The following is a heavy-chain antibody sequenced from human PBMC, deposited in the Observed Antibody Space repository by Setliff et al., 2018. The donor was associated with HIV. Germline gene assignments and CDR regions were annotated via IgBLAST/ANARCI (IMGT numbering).Heavy chain of an antibody. Sequence: ASVKVSCKPSGYSFTSYDINWVRQATGQGLEWMGWLNPNSHNTGYAQKFQGRVTMTWETSISTAYMVLSNLKSEDTAVYYCATARRDYYDRGRRSHYYRDVWGKGTTVTVSS. D-gene: IGHD3-22*01. V-gene: IGHV1-8*01. J-gene: IGHJ6*03. CDR1: GYSFTSYD. CDR2: LNPNSHNT. CDR3: ATARRDYYDRGRRSHYYRDV.